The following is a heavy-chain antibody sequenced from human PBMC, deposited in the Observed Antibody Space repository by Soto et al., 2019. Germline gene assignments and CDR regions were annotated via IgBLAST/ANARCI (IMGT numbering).Heavy chain of an antibody. V-gene: IGHV4-59*01. CDR2: IYYSGST. Sequence: PSETLSLTCTVSGGSISSYYWSWIRQPPGKGLEWIGYIYYSGSTNYNPSLKSRVTISVDTSKNQFSLKLSSVTAADTAVYYCASSRAAAGTNNFDYWGQGTLVTVSS. J-gene: IGHJ4*02. D-gene: IGHD6-13*01. CDR3: ASSRAAAGTNNFDY. CDR1: GGSISSYY.